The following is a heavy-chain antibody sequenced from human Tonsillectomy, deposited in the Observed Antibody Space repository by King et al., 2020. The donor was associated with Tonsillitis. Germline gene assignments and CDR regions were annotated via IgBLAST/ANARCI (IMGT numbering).Heavy chain of an antibody. D-gene: IGHD3-3*01. CDR3: TPDQPITSITIFGVADSGY. V-gene: IGHV3-15*01. J-gene: IGHJ4*02. CDR2: IKSKTDGGTT. Sequence: VQLVESGGGLVKPGGSLRLSCAASGFTFSNAWMSWVRQAPGKGLEWVGRIKSKTDGGTTDYAAPVKGRFTISRDDSKNTLYLQMNSLKTEDTAVYYCTPDQPITSITIFGVADSGYWGQGTLVTVSS. CDR1: GFTFSNAW.